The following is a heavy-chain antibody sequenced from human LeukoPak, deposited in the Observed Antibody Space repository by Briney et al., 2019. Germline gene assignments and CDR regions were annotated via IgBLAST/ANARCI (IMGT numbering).Heavy chain of an antibody. Sequence: SQTLSLTCAVSGGSISSGGYSWSWIRQPPGKGLEWIGYIYHSGSTYYNPSLKSRVTISVDRSKNQFSLKLSSVTAADTAVYYCARGLKGVRQSRWFDPWGQGTLVTVSS. J-gene: IGHJ5*02. V-gene: IGHV4-30-2*01. CDR1: GGSISSGGYS. CDR2: IYHSGST. D-gene: IGHD1-1*01. CDR3: ARGLKGVRQSRWFDP.